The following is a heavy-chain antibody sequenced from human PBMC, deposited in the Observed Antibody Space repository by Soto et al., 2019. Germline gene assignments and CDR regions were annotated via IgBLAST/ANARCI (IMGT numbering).Heavy chain of an antibody. Sequence: PSETLRLSCAVSGFTFGNYWMHWFRQAPGKGLVWVSHIKNDGSGTGYADSVKGRFTISRDNAKNTLFLQMNSLRDEDTAVYYCARDQGAFDIWGQGTMVTVSS. CDR2: IKNDGSGT. V-gene: IGHV3-74*01. CDR3: ARDQGAFDI. CDR1: GFTFGNYW. J-gene: IGHJ3*02.